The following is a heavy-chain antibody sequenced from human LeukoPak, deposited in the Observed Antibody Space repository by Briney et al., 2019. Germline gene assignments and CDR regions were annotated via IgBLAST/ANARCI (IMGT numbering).Heavy chain of an antibody. V-gene: IGHV3-7*05. CDR1: GFTFNTFW. CDR2: IKQDGGEK. D-gene: IGHD6-19*01. J-gene: IGHJ4*02. Sequence: GGSLRLSCAASGFTFNTFWMSWVRQAPGKGPERVANIKQDGGEKHYVDSVKGRFTIFRDNVESSLYLQMNSLRAEDTAVYYCARDNGGTGWVHWGQGTLVTVSS. CDR3: ARDNGGTGWVH.